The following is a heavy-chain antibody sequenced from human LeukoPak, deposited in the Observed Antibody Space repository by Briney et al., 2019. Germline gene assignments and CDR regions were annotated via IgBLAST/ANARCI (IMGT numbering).Heavy chain of an antibody. D-gene: IGHD2-15*01. CDR2: INPNSGGT. Sequence: ASVKVSCKASGYTFTGYYMHWVRQAPGQGLEWMGWINPNSGGTNYAQKFQGRVTMTRDTSISTAYMELSRLRSDVTAVYYCARGLTLYCSGGSCFHDLYYFDYWGQGTLVTVSS. V-gene: IGHV1-2*02. CDR1: GYTFTGYY. CDR3: ARGLTLYCSGGSCFHDLYYFDY. J-gene: IGHJ4*02.